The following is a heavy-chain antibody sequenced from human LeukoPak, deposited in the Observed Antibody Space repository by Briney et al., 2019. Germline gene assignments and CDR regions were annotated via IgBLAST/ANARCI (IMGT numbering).Heavy chain of an antibody. CDR2: IYYSGST. J-gene: IGHJ4*02. Sequence: SETLSLTCTVSGGSISSSSYYWGWIRQPPGKGLEWIGSIYYSGSTYYNPSLKSRVTISVDTSKNQFSLKLSSVTAADTAVYYCARRRPYYYGSGSYFGYWGQGTLVTVSS. CDR1: GGSISSSSYY. D-gene: IGHD3-10*01. V-gene: IGHV4-39*07. CDR3: ARRRPYYYGSGSYFGY.